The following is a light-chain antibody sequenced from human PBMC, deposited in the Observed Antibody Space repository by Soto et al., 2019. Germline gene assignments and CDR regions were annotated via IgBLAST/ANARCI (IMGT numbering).Light chain of an antibody. V-gene: IGKV3-11*01. CDR2: DAS. J-gene: IGKJ4*01. Sequence: EIVLTQSPATLSLSPGERATLSCRASQSVSSYLAWYQQKPGQAPRLLIYDASNRATGIPARFSGSGSGTDFTLTSSSLEPEDFAIYYCQQISNCPLTFGGGTKVEIK. CDR1: QSVSSY. CDR3: QQISNCPLT.